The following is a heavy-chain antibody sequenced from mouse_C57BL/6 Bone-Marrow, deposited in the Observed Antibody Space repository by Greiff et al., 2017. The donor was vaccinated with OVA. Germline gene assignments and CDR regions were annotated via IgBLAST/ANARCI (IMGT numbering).Heavy chain of an antibody. CDR2: INPNNGGT. V-gene: IGHV1-26*01. D-gene: IGHD1-1*01. J-gene: IGHJ1*03. CDR1: GYTFTDYY. CDR3: ATFGSSYRNWYFDV. Sequence: EVQLQQSGPELVKPGASVKISCKASGYTFTDYYMNWVKQSPGQSLEWIGDINPNNGGTSYNQKFKGKATLTVDKSSSTAYMELRSLTSEDSAVYYCATFGSSYRNWYFDVWGKGTTVTVSS.